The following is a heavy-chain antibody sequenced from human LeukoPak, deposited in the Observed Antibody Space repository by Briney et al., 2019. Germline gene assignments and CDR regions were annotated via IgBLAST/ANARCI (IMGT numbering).Heavy chain of an antibody. J-gene: IGHJ5*02. D-gene: IGHD2-2*02. CDR3: ARVCSSTSCYSEFWFDP. CDR2: IIPILGIA. CDR1: GGTFSSYA. Sequence: SVKVSCKASGGTFSSYAISWVRQAPGQGLEWMGRIIPILGIANYAQKFQGRVTMTTDTSTSTAYMELRSLRSDDTAVYYCARVCSSTSCYSEFWFDPWGQGTLVTVSS. V-gene: IGHV1-69*04.